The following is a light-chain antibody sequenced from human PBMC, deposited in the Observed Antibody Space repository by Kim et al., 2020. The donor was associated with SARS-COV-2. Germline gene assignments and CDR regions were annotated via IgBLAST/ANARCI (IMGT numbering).Light chain of an antibody. CDR2: QDS. CDR3: QAWDSSSWV. V-gene: IGLV3-1*01. J-gene: IGLJ2*01. Sequence: VSPRQTASITCSGDKLGDKYACWYQQKPGQSPVLVIYQDSKRPSGIPERFSGSNSGNTATLTISGTQAMDEADYYCQAWDSSSWVFGGGTQLTVL. CDR1: KLGDKY.